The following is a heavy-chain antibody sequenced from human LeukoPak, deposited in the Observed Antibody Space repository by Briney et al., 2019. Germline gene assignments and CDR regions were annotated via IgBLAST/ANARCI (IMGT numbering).Heavy chain of an antibody. CDR2: IIPIFGIA. CDR1: GGTFSSYA. J-gene: IGHJ5*02. D-gene: IGHD3-3*01. CDR3: ARGAMVGYDFWSGVNWFDP. Sequence: SVKVSGKASGGTFSSYAISWVRQAPGQGLEWMGRIIPIFGIANYAQKFQGRVTITADKSTSTAYMELSSLRSEDTAVYYCARGAMVGYDFWSGVNWFDPWGQGTLVTVSS. V-gene: IGHV1-69*04.